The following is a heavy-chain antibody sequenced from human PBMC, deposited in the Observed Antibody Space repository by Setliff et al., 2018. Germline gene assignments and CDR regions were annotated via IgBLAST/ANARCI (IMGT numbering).Heavy chain of an antibody. CDR3: ARDPLRWGYSYGPSGYFDY. D-gene: IGHD5-18*01. Sequence: SETLSLTCTVSGYSISSGYYWGWIRQPPGKGLEWIGTIYHSGTTDYSPSLKSRVTISVDTSKNQFSLKLSSVTAADTAVYYCARDPLRWGYSYGPSGYFDYWGQGTLVTVSS. V-gene: IGHV4-38-2*02. J-gene: IGHJ4*02. CDR2: IYHSGTT. CDR1: GYSISSGYY.